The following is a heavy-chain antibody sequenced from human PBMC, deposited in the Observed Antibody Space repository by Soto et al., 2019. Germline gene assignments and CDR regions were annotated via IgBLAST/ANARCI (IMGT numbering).Heavy chain of an antibody. Sequence: SETLSLTCTVSGGSISSYYWSWIRQPPGKGLEWIGYIYYSGSTNYNPSLKSRVTISVDTSKNQFSLKLSSVTAADTAVYYCARYPHTMVGYFDYWGQGTLVTVSS. V-gene: IGHV4-59*01. D-gene: IGHD3-10*01. J-gene: IGHJ4*02. CDR2: IYYSGST. CDR3: ARYPHTMVGYFDY. CDR1: GGSISSYY.